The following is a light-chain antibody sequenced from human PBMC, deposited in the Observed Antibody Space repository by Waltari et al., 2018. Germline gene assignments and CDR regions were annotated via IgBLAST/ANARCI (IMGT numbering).Light chain of an antibody. V-gene: IGKV3-15*01. CDR3: QQYNNWLLLT. Sequence: EVVMTQSPATLSVSPGDRATLSCRASQSVSSDLAWYQQTPGQAPRLLVHGATTRATGIPARFSGSGSGTEFTLTISSLQSEDFAVYYCQQYNNWLLLTFGGGTKVEIK. CDR1: QSVSSD. CDR2: GAT. J-gene: IGKJ4*01.